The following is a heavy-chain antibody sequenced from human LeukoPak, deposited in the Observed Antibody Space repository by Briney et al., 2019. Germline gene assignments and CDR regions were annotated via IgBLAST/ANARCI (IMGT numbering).Heavy chain of an antibody. V-gene: IGHV4-59*01. D-gene: IGHD3-22*01. J-gene: IGHJ4*02. CDR3: ASRGLYDSTLY. Sequence: SETLSLTCTVSGGSISSYYWSWIRQPPGKGLEWIGYIYYSGSTNYNPSLKSRVTISVDTSKNQFSLKLSSVTAADTAVYYCASRGLYDSTLYWGQGTLVTVSS. CDR1: GGSISSYY. CDR2: IYYSGST.